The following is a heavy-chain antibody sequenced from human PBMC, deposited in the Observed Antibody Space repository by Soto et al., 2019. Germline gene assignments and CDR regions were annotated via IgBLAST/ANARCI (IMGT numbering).Heavy chain of an antibody. CDR2: ISAYNGNT. J-gene: IGHJ5*02. D-gene: IGHD6-6*01. CDR1: GYTFTSYG. CDR3: ARVPNSSSYNNWFDP. Sequence: ASVKVACKASGYTFTSYGISWVRQAPGQGLEWMGWISAYNGNTNYAQKLQGRVTMTTDTSTSTAYMELRSLRSDDTAVYYCARVPNSSSYNNWFDPWGQGTLVTVSS. V-gene: IGHV1-18*01.